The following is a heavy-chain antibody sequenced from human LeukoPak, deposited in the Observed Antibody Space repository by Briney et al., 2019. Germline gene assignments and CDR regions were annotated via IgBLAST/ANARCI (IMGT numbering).Heavy chain of an antibody. J-gene: IGHJ4*02. CDR3: ARGATTMDD. D-gene: IGHD3-10*01. CDR1: GYSFTTYW. V-gene: IGHV5-51*01. Sequence: GESLKISCKASGYSFTTYWIAWVGQMPGKCLEWMGIIYPGNSDTRYSPSFQGQVTISADKSISTAYLQWSSLKASDTAIYYCARGATTMDDWGQGTLVTVSS. CDR2: IYPGNSDT.